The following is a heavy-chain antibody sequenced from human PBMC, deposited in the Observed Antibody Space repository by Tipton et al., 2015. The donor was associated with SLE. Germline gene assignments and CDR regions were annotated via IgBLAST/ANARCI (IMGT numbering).Heavy chain of an antibody. CDR1: GGSISSNY. CDR3: ARVGLITPDAFDI. V-gene: IGHV4-4*08. J-gene: IGHJ3*02. D-gene: IGHD3-16*01. CDR2: IFTTGRT. Sequence: TLSLTCTVSGGSISSNYWSWIRQLPGKGLEWIGYIFTTGRTKYSPSLTSRVTISGDTSKNQVSLRLTSVTAADTAVYYCARVGLITPDAFDIWGQGTLVTVSS.